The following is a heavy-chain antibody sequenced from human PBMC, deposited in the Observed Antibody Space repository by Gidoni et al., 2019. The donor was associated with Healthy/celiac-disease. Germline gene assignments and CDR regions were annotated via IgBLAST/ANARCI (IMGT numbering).Heavy chain of an antibody. CDR1: GFTFSNAW. V-gene: IGHV3-15*01. CDR3: TTIFVAAAGIGDY. Sequence: EVQLVESGGGLVKPGGSLRLSCAASGFTFSNAWMSWVRQAPGKGLEWVGRIKSKTDGGTTDYAAPVKGRFTISRDDSKNTLYLQMNSLKTEDTAVYYCTTIFVAAAGIGDYWGQGTLVTVSS. D-gene: IGHD6-13*01. J-gene: IGHJ4*02. CDR2: IKSKTDGGTT.